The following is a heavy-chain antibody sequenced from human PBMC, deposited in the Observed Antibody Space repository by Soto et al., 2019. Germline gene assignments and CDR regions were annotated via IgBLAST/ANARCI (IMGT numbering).Heavy chain of an antibody. D-gene: IGHD2-15*01. V-gene: IGHV3-23*01. CDR1: GFTFSSYA. J-gene: IGHJ4*02. CDR3: AKDCDGGSGSSFAY. Sequence: EVQLLESGGGLVQPGGSLRLSCAASGFTFSSYAMSWVRQAPGKGLEWVSAISGSGDSTYYADSVKGRFTISRDNTKSAPNRQMSSLRAEDTAVSYCAKDCDGGSGSSFAYWGQGTLVTVAS. CDR2: ISGSGDST.